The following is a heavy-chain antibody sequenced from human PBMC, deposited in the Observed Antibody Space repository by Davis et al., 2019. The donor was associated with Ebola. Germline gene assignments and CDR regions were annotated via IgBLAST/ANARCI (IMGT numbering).Heavy chain of an antibody. D-gene: IGHD6-19*01. Sequence: ASVKVSCKASGYTFTSYYMHWVRQAPGQGLEWMGIINPSGGSTSYAQKFQGRVTMTRDTSTSTVYMELSSLRSEDTAVYYCARAAVAGNWDNWFAGNWDNWFDPWGQGTLVTVSS. CDR1: GYTFTSYY. CDR2: INPSGGST. V-gene: IGHV1-46*01. J-gene: IGHJ5*02. CDR3: ARAAVAGNWDNWFAGNWDNWFDP.